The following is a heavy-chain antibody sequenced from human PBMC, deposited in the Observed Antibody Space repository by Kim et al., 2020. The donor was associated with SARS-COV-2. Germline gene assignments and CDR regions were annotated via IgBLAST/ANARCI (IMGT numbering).Heavy chain of an antibody. V-gene: IGHV3-33*01. CDR1: GFTFSSYG. J-gene: IGHJ4*02. CDR2: IWYDGSNK. D-gene: IGHD2-2*01. Sequence: GGSLRLSCAASGFTFSSYGMHWVRQAPGKGLEWVAVIWYDGSNKYYADSVKGRFTISRDNSKNTLYLQMNSLRAEDTAVYYCARDLVPAATAPLIFDYWGQGTLVTVSS. CDR3: ARDLVPAATAPLIFDY.